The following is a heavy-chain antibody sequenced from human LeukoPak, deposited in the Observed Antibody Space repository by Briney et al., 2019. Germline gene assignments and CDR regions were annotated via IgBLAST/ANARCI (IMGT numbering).Heavy chain of an antibody. CDR2: ISGSGGST. CDR1: GFTFSSYA. CDR3: AKDPGPIVVVPAATSCDY. V-gene: IGHV3-23*01. J-gene: IGHJ4*02. Sequence: PGGSLRLSCAASGFTFSSYAMSWVRQAPGKGLEWVSAISGSGGSTYYADSVKGRFTISRDNSKNTLYLQMNSLRAEDTAVYYCAKDPGPIVVVPAATSCDYWGQGTLVTVSS. D-gene: IGHD2-2*01.